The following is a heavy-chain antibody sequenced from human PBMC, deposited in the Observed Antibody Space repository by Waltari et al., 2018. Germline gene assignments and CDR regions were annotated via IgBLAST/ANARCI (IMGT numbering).Heavy chain of an antibody. CDR3: ARGGSGSYMGSFDI. Sequence: QVQLQESGPGLVKPSETLSLTCAVSGYTNSNGYYWSWIRQPPGKGLEWIVGIYHTGTTYYNASLKSRVTISVDTSKNQFSLNLSFVTAADTALYFCARGGSGSYMGSFDIWGQGPMVTVSS. J-gene: IGHJ3*02. V-gene: IGHV4-38-2*01. CDR1: GYTNSNGYY. CDR2: IYHTGTT. D-gene: IGHD1-26*01.